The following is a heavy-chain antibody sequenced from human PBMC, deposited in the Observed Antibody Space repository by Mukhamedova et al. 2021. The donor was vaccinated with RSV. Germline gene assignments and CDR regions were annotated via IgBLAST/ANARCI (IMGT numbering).Heavy chain of an antibody. Sequence: GLEWLSCISSSSGTINYADSVEGRFTISRDNVKNSIYLQMNSLRVDDTAIYYCARSPLHYFDLWGQGTLFTVSS. V-gene: IGHV3-48*03. CDR3: ARSPLHYFDL. CDR2: ISSSSGTI. J-gene: IGHJ4*02.